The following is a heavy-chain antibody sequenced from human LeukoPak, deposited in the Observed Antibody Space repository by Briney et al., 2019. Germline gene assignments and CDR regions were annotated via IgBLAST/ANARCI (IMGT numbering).Heavy chain of an antibody. CDR3: ARRGDSLKIAKYYFDY. CDR1: GGSFSGYY. D-gene: IGHD5-18*01. Sequence: SETLSLTCAVYGGSFSGYYWSWIRQPPGKGLEWIGEINHSGSTNYNPSLKSRVTISVDTSKNQFSLKLRSVTAADTAVYYCARRGDSLKIAKYYFDYWGQGTLVTVSS. CDR2: INHSGST. J-gene: IGHJ4*02. V-gene: IGHV4-34*01.